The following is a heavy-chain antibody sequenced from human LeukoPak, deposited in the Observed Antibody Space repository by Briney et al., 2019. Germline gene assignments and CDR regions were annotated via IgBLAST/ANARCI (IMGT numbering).Heavy chain of an antibody. D-gene: IGHD5-18*01. J-gene: IGHJ6*03. CDR1: GFTFDDYA. Sequence: PGGSLRLSCAAPGFTFDDYAMHWVRQAPGKGLEWVSLISWDGGSTYYAGSVKGRFTISRDNSKNSLYLQMNSLRAEDTALYYCAKDKSGYRYGSYYYYYYMDVWGKGTTVTVSS. CDR2: ISWDGGST. CDR3: AKDKSGYRYGSYYYYYYMDV. V-gene: IGHV3-43D*03.